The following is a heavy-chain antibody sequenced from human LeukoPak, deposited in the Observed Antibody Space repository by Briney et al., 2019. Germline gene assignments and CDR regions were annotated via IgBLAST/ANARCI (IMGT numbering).Heavy chain of an antibody. Sequence: SETLSLTCTVSADSLRNYYWSWIRQTPGKGLEWLSCFYTGGTTKSNTSLKSRVTISVDTSKDQFALTLSPVTAADTAVYYCARGDCSGTHCPERFDPWGQGTLVTVSS. J-gene: IGHJ5*02. V-gene: IGHV4-59*01. D-gene: IGHD2-15*01. CDR1: ADSLRNYY. CDR3: ARGDCSGTHCPERFDP. CDR2: FYTGGTT.